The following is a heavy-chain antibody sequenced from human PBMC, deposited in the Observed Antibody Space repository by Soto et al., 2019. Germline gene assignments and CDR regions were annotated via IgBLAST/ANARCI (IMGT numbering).Heavy chain of an antibody. V-gene: IGHV4-59*08. CDR1: GGSITNYY. CDR3: ARPSYYDILHDAFDI. CDR2: IYYSGST. J-gene: IGHJ3*02. Sequence: PSETPSLTCTVSGGSITNYYPIWLRQPQGQGVEWIGYIYYSGSTYYNPSLKSRVTISVDTSKNQFSQKLSSVTAADTAVYYCARPSYYDILHDAFDIWGQGTMVTVSS. D-gene: IGHD3-9*01.